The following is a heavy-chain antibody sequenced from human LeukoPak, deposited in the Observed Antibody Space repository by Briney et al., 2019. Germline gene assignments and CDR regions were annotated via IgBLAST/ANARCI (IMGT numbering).Heavy chain of an antibody. CDR3: ARGDGTLFDY. CDR1: GFTLSSYG. J-gene: IGHJ4*02. D-gene: IGHD1-26*01. V-gene: IGHV3-30*02. CDR2: IRYDGSNK. Sequence: GGSLRLSCAASGFTLSSYGMHWVRQAPGKGLEWVAFIRYDGSNKYYADSVKGRFTISRDNSKNTLYLQMNSLRAEDTAVYYCARGDGTLFDYWGQGTLVTVSS.